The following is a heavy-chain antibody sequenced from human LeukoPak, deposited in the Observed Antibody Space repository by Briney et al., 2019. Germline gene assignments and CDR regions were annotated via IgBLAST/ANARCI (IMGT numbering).Heavy chain of an antibody. V-gene: IGHV3-48*02. Sequence: GGSLRLSCAASEFTFSSYSMNWVRQAPGKGLEWVSYITNSGNSKSYADSVKGRFTVSRDNSKNTLYLQMNSLRDEDMAVCYCAKDPPYRGSGYFDCWGQGALVTVSS. CDR2: ITNSGNSK. CDR1: EFTFSSYS. CDR3: AKDPPYRGSGYFDC. D-gene: IGHD3-10*01. J-gene: IGHJ4*02.